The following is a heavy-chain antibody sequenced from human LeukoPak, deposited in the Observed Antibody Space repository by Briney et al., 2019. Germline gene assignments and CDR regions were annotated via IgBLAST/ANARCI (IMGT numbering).Heavy chain of an antibody. J-gene: IGHJ1*01. Sequence: PSETLSHTCAVSGGSISSSNWWSWVRQPPGRGLEWIGEIYHSGSTNYNPSLKSRVTISVDKSKNQFSLKLSSVTAADTAVYYCARALRGATRSHAKFQHWGQGTLVTVSS. V-gene: IGHV4-4*02. CDR2: IYHSGST. D-gene: IGHD1-14*01. CDR3: ARALRGATRSHAKFQH. CDR1: GGSISSSNW.